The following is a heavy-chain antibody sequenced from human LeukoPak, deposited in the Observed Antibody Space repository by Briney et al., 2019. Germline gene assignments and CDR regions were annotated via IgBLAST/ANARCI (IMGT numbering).Heavy chain of an antibody. J-gene: IGHJ4*02. CDR3: AREAPGGSGWTYFDY. D-gene: IGHD6-19*01. CDR2: IYASGSA. CDR1: GGPVSGHY. Sequence: SETLSLTCAVSGGPVSGHYGDCIRHPPGKGLKWIGYIYASGSANYHPSLKSRVTISLDTSENHVSLRLTSVTAEDTAVYYCAREAPGGSGWTYFDYWGQGSLVTVSS. V-gene: IGHV4-59*02.